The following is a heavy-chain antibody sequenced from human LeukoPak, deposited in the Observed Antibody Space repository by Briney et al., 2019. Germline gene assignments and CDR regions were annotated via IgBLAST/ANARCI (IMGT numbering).Heavy chain of an antibody. D-gene: IGHD3-22*01. CDR3: AKEGYYYDSSGYSPGYFDY. V-gene: IGHV3-9*01. CDR2: ISWNSGSI. Sequence: PGRSLRLSCAASGFTFDDYAMHWVRQAPGKGLEWVSGISWNSGSIGYADSVKGRFTISRGNAKSSLYLQMNSLRAEDTALYYCAKEGYYYDSSGYSPGYFDYRGQGTLVTVSS. J-gene: IGHJ4*02. CDR1: GFTFDDYA.